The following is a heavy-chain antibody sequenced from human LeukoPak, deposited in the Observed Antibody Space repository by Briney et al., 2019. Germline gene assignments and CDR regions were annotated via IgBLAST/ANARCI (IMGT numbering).Heavy chain of an antibody. J-gene: IGHJ5*02. CDR2: INPNSGGT. Sequence: GASVEVSCKASGYTFTGYYMHWVRQAPGEGLEWMGWINPNSGGTNYAQKFQGRVTMTRDTPISTAYMELSRLRSDDTAVYYCARGSIGDWFDPWGQGTLVTVSS. CDR1: GYTFTGYY. CDR3: ARGSIGDWFDP. V-gene: IGHV1-2*02. D-gene: IGHD3-22*01.